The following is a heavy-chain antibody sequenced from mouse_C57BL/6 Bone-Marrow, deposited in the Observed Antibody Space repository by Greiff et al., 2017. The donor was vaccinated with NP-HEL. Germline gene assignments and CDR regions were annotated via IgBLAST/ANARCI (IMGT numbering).Heavy chain of an antibody. D-gene: IGHD2-3*01. CDR2: ISNGGGST. CDR1: GFTFSDYY. J-gene: IGHJ3*01. Sequence: EVKLVESGGGLVQPGGSLKLSCAASGFTFSDYYMYWVRQTPEKRLEWVAYISNGGGSTYYPDTVKGRFTISRDNAKNTLYLQMSRLKSEDTAMYYCARQENGYFAWFAYWGQGTLVTVSA. V-gene: IGHV5-12*01. CDR3: ARQENGYFAWFAY.